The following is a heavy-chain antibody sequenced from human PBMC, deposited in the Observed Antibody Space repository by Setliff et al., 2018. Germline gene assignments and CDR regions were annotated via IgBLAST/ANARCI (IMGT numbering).Heavy chain of an antibody. J-gene: IGHJ2*01. D-gene: IGHD5-12*01. Sequence: GGSLRLSCAASGFTFSSFDLSWVRQTPGKGLEWISTIRSNSPTLYYADSVQGRFTISRDNARNLLFLQMSSLRAEDTAVYYCARSLGIRDYSYFDLWGRGTLVTVSS. V-gene: IGHV3-48*01. CDR2: IRSNSPTL. CDR1: GFTFSSFD. CDR3: ARSLGIRDYSYFDL.